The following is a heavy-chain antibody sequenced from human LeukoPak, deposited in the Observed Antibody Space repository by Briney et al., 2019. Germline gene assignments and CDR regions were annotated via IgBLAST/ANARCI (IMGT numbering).Heavy chain of an antibody. J-gene: IGHJ4*02. V-gene: IGHV7-4-1*02. Sequence: ASVKVSCKASGYTFTSYGISWVRQAPGQGLEWMGWINTNTGNPTYAQGFIRRFVFSLDTSVSTAYLQISSLKAEDTAVYYCARRGHSSSFVFDYWGQGTLVTVSS. CDR2: INTNTGNP. D-gene: IGHD3-22*01. CDR3: ARRGHSSSFVFDY. CDR1: GYTFTSYG.